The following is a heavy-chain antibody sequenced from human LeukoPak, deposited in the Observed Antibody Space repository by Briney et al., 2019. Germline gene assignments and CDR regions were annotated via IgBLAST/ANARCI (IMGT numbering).Heavy chain of an antibody. D-gene: IGHD6-19*01. CDR3: ARQGSGWLDEYDY. CDR2: IYYSGST. Sequence: SETLSLTCTVSGGSISSSSYSWGWIRQPPGKGLEWIGNIYYSGSTYYNPSLKSRLTISVDTSKNQFSLKLSSVTAADTAVYYCARQGSGWLDEYDYWGQGTLVTVSS. J-gene: IGHJ4*02. V-gene: IGHV4-39*01. CDR1: GGSISSSSYS.